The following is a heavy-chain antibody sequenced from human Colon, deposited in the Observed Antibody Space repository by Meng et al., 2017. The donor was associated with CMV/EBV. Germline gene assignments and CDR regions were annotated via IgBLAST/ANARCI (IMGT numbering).Heavy chain of an antibody. CDR2: ISYDGSNK. CDR1: GLTFSSNG. CDR3: AKGIHSSGWYGFDY. Sequence: SGLTFSSNGMHWVRKAPGKGLEWVAVISYDGSNKYYADAVKGRFTISRDNSKNTLYLQMNSLRAEDTAVYYCAKGIHSSGWYGFDYWGQGTLVTVSS. D-gene: IGHD6-19*01. J-gene: IGHJ4*02. V-gene: IGHV3-30*18.